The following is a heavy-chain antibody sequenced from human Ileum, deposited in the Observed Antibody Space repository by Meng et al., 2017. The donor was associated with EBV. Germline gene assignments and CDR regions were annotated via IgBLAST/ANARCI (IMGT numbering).Heavy chain of an antibody. CDR2: IRAYTGNK. Sequence: QGEVGQAGVEGKNPEASVKVSFKASGYTFNNYGITWVRQAPGQGLEWMGGIRAYTGNKNYAQTLQGRVTMTTDTSTSTAYMELGSMRSDDTAVYYCARVEVGITSGDYWGQGTLVTVSS. V-gene: IGHV1-18*01. D-gene: IGHD1-26*01. J-gene: IGHJ4*02. CDR3: ARVEVGITSGDY. CDR1: GYTFNNYG.